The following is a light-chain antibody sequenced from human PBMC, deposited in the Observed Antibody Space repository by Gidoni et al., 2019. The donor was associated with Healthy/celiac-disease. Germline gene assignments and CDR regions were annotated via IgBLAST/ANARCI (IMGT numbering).Light chain of an antibody. CDR3: SSYTSSSTLE. V-gene: IGLV2-14*03. Sequence: QSALTQPASVSGSPGQSITISCTGTSSDVGGYNYVSWYQQHPGKAPKLMIYADSNRPSGVSNRFAGSKAGNTASLTISGLQAEDEADYYCSSYTSSSTLEFGGGTKLTVL. CDR2: ADS. J-gene: IGLJ3*02. CDR1: SSDVGGYNY.